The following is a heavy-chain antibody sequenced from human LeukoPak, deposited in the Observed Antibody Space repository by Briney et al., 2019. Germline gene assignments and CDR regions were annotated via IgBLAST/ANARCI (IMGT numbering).Heavy chain of an antibody. CDR2: ISSSGSTI. CDR3: ARDADGPIDY. CDR1: GFTFSSYE. J-gene: IGHJ4*02. V-gene: IGHV3-48*03. Sequence: PGGSLRLSCAASGFTFSSYEMNWVRQAPGKGLEWVSYISSSGSTIYYADSVKGRFTISRDNTKNSLYLQMNSLRAEETAVYYCARDADGPIDYWGQGTLVTVSS.